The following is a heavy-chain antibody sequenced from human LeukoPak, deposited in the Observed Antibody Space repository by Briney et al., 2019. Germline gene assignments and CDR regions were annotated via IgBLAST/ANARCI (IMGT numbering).Heavy chain of an antibody. V-gene: IGHV3-23*01. Sequence: GGSLRLSCAASGFTLSLYAMSWVRQAPGKGLEWVSATSSSDSGTYYADSVRGRFTISRDNSKNRLYLQMSRLRAEDAAVYYCARSSTWYSSSWYRWFDPWGQGTLVTVSS. CDR2: TSSSDSGT. J-gene: IGHJ5*02. D-gene: IGHD6-13*01. CDR1: GFTLSLYA. CDR3: ARSSTWYSSSWYRWFDP.